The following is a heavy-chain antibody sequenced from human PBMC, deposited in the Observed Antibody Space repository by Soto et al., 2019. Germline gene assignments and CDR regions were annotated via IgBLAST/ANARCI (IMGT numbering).Heavy chain of an antibody. CDR2: INHSGST. V-gene: IGHV4-34*01. CDR1: GGSFSGYY. J-gene: IGHJ4*02. CDR3: ARGSRRPYYDFSSGYFGGGPFDY. D-gene: IGHD3-3*01. Sequence: SETLSLTCAVYGGSFSGYYWSWIRQPPGKGLEWIGEINHSGSTNYNPSLKSRVTISVDTSKNQFSLKLSSVTAADTAVYYCARGSRRPYYDFSSGYFGGGPFDYWGQGTLVTVSS.